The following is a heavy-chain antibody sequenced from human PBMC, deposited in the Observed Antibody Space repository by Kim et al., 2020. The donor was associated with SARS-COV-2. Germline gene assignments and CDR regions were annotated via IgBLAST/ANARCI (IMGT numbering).Heavy chain of an antibody. V-gene: IGHV3-21*01. Sequence: YADSVKRRLTISRDNAKNFLYLQMTSLRAEDTAVFYCTRGSEIVTAVPFDYWGPGTLVTVSS. CDR3: TRGSEIVTAVPFDY. D-gene: IGHD2-21*02. J-gene: IGHJ4*02.